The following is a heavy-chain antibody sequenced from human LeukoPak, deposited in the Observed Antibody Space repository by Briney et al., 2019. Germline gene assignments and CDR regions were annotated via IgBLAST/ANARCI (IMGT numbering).Heavy chain of an antibody. J-gene: IGHJ6*03. V-gene: IGHV1-2*02. CDR1: GYTFTGYY. CDR2: INPNSGVT. D-gene: IGHD3-16*01. Sequence: ASVKVSCKASGYTFTGYYMHWVRQAPGQGLEWMGWINPNSGVTNYAQKFQGRVTMTRDTSISTAYMELSRLRSDDTAVYYCAKDRLGQEFGAYMDVWGKGTTVTVSS. CDR3: AKDRLGQEFGAYMDV.